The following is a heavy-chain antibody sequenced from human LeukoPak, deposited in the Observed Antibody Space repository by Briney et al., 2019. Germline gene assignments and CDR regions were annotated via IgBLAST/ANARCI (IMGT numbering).Heavy chain of an antibody. V-gene: IGHV3-73*01. D-gene: IGHD5/OR15-5a*01. CDR1: GFTFSASA. J-gene: IGHJ4*02. CDR2: IRSKPHNYAT. CDR3: TPVVGDMVFTNPY. Sequence: PGGSLRPSCAASGFTFSASAMHWVRQASGKGLEWVGRIRSKPHNYATAYAASVKGRFTLSRDDSENTAFLQMNSLRTEDTAIYYCTPVVGDMVFTNPYRGQGTLVTVSS.